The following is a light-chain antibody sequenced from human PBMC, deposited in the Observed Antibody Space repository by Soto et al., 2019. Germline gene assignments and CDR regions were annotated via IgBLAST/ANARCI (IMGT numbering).Light chain of an antibody. J-gene: IGLJ2*01. V-gene: IGLV1-44*01. CDR3: AAWDDSLNAEV. CDR2: SNN. Sequence: QSVLTQPPSASGTPGQRVTISCSGSSSNIGRNTVNWYQQLPGTAPKVLIYSNNQRPSGVPDRLSGSKSGTSASLAISGLQSEDEADYYCAAWDDSLNAEVFGGGTKLTVL. CDR1: SSNIGRNT.